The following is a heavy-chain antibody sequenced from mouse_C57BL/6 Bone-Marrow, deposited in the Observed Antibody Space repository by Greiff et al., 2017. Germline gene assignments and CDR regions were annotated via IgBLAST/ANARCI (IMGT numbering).Heavy chain of an antibody. Sequence: VMLVESGAELARPGASVKLSCKASGYTFPSYGISWVKQRTGQGLEWIGEIYPRSGTTYYNAKFKGKATLTADKSSSTAYMELRSLTSEDSAIYFCARCYYYGSSYPFAYWGQGTLVTVSA. J-gene: IGHJ3*01. CDR3: ARCYYYGSSYPFAY. CDR2: IYPRSGTT. V-gene: IGHV1-81*01. D-gene: IGHD1-1*01. CDR1: GYTFPSYG.